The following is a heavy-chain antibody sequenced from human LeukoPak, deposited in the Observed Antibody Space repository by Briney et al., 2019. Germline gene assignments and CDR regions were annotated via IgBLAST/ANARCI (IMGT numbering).Heavy chain of an antibody. J-gene: IGHJ6*04. D-gene: IGHD3-10*02. CDR3: AELGITMIGGV. CDR1: GFTFSNYI. CDR2: ILENGSNQ. Sequence: GGSLRLSCAASGFTFSNYIMHWVRQAPGKGLDWVAVILENGSNQYYADSVKGRFTISRDNAKNSLYLQMNSLRAEGTAVYYCAELGITMIGGVWGKGTTVTISS. V-gene: IGHV3-30*04.